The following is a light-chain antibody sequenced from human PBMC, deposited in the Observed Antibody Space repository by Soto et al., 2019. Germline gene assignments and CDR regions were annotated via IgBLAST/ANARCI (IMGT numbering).Light chain of an antibody. V-gene: IGKV3-20*01. Sequence: EIVLTQSPGTLSLSPGERATLSCRASQSVSSSYLAWYQQKPGQAPRLLIYGASSRATGIPDRFSGSGSWTDFTLTIRRLEPGDFSVYYCQQYGSSPLFTFGQGTKLEIK. CDR1: QSVSSSY. CDR3: QQYGSSPLFT. CDR2: GAS. J-gene: IGKJ2*01.